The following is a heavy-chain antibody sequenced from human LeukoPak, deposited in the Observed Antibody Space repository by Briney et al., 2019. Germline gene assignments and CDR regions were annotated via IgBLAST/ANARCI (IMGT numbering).Heavy chain of an antibody. V-gene: IGHV3-49*04. J-gene: IGHJ4*02. CDR3: TRIPMASGWSNPPDY. CDR2: IRSKAYGGTT. D-gene: IGHD6-19*01. Sequence: GGSLRLSCTASGFTFGDYAMSWVRQAPGKGLEWVGFIRSKAYGGTTEYAASVKGRFTISRDDSKSIAYLQMNSLKTEDTAVYYCTRIPMASGWSNPPDYWGQGTLVTVSS. CDR1: GFTFGDYA.